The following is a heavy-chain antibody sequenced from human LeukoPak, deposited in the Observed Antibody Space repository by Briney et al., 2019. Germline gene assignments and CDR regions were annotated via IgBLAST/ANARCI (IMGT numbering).Heavy chain of an antibody. D-gene: IGHD2-2*01. V-gene: IGHV1-69*13. J-gene: IGHJ4*02. Sequence: SAKVSCKASGGTFSSYAISWVRQAPGQGLEWMGGIIPIFGTANYAQKFQGRVTITADESTSTAYMELSSQRSEDTAVYYCARGGDIVVVPAAYFDYWGQGTLVTVSS. CDR1: GGTFSSYA. CDR3: ARGGDIVVVPAAYFDY. CDR2: IIPIFGTA.